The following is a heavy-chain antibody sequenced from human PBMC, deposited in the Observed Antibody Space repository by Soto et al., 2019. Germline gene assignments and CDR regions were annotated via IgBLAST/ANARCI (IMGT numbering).Heavy chain of an antibody. J-gene: IGHJ6*03. D-gene: IGHD6-6*01. CDR3: ARVGQLALAGSYYYYMDV. CDR2: IKQDGSEK. Sequence: GWSLRLSCAASGFTFSSYWMSWVRQAPGKGLEWVANIKQDGSEKYYVDSVKGRFTISRDNAKNSLYLQMNSLRAEDTAVYYCARVGQLALAGSYYYYMDVWGKGTTVTVSS. CDR1: GFTFSSYW. V-gene: IGHV3-7*01.